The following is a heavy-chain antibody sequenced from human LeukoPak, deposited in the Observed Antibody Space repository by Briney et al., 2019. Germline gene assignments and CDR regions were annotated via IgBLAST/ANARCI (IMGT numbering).Heavy chain of an antibody. CDR1: GGSISSSSYY. V-gene: IGHV4-39*07. D-gene: IGHD3-16*02. CDR2: INHSGST. CDR3: ARGLFMITFGGVIVRHLHFDY. J-gene: IGHJ4*02. Sequence: SETLSLTCTVSGGSISSSSYYWGWIRQPPGKGLEWIGEINHSGSTNYNPSLKSRVTISVDTSKNQFSLKLSSVTAADTAVYYCARGLFMITFGGVIVRHLHFDYWGQGTLVTVSS.